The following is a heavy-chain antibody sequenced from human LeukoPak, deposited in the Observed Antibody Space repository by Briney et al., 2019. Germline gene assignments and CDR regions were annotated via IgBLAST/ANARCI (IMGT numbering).Heavy chain of an antibody. CDR2: IYHSGST. J-gene: IGHJ6*02. CDR1: GGSISRGGSS. V-gene: IGHV4-30-2*01. CDR3: ASVFRQKAAYGMDV. Sequence: SQTMSLTCAVPGGSISRGGSSWSWIRQPPGKGLEWIGYIYHSGSTYYNPSLKSRVTISVDRSKNQFSLKLSSVTAADTAVYYCASVFRQKAAYGMDVWGQGTTVTVSS. D-gene: IGHD6-25*01.